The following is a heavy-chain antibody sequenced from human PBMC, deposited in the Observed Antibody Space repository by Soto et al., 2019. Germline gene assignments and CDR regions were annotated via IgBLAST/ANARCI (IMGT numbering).Heavy chain of an antibody. J-gene: IGHJ5*02. D-gene: IGHD1-26*01. V-gene: IGHV3-23*01. CDR3: ARGARREGFDP. Sequence: GGSLRVSCAASGFTFSSYAMSWVRQAPGEGLEWVSAISGSGGSTYYADSVKGRFTISRDNSTSTAYMELSSLRSEDTAVYYCARGARREGFDPWGQGTLVTVSS. CDR1: GFTFSSYA. CDR2: ISGSGGST.